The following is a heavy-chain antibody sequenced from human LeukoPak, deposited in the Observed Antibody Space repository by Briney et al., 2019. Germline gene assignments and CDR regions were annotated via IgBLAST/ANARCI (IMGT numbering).Heavy chain of an antibody. V-gene: IGHV3-7*01. CDR2: IKEDGSDK. CDR3: GWSTSPN. CDR1: GFTFSSYW. J-gene: IGHJ4*02. D-gene: IGHD2/OR15-2a*01. Sequence: PGGSLRLSCAASGFTFSSYWMSWVRQAPGKGLEWVANIKEDGSDKYYVDSVKGRFTISRDNAKNSVYLQMNSLRAEDTAVYYCGWSTSPNWGQGTLVTVSS.